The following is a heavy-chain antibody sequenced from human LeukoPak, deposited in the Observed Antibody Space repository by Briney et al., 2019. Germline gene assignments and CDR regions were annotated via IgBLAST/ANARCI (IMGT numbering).Heavy chain of an antibody. CDR1: GFTFSNYG. Sequence: GGSLRLSCAASGFTFSNYGMHWVRQPPGNGLEWVSVISNDGTNTYQADSVKGRFTISKDNSNNTVFLQMNSVRVEDTAVYYCARVWFGYFFQWGQGALVTVSS. V-gene: IGHV3-33*05. CDR2: ISNDGTNT. D-gene: IGHD3-10*01. J-gene: IGHJ4*02. CDR3: ARVWFGYFFQ.